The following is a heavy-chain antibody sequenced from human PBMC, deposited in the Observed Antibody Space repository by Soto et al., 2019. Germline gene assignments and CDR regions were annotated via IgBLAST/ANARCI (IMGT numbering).Heavy chain of an antibody. V-gene: IGHV4-39*01. CDR2: IFYSGST. J-gene: IGHJ6*02. Sequence: QLQLQESGPGLVKPSETLSLTCTVSGGSISSSSYYWGWIRQPPGKGLEWIGSIFYSGSTNYNPSLQSRVTISGDTSKSQFSLTLSSVTAADTAVYYCTCIFSGGYGYGFYYYGMDVWGQGTTVTVSS. CDR1: GGSISSSSYY. CDR3: TCIFSGGYGYGFYYYGMDV. D-gene: IGHD5-18*01.